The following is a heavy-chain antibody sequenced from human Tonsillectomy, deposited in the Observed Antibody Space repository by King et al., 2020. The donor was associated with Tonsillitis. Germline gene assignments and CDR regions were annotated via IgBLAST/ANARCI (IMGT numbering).Heavy chain of an antibody. CDR2: LYSGGLT. CDR1: GFIVSDIY. D-gene: IGHD2-2*01. V-gene: IGHV3-53*01. CDR3: ARGDQRAFFDY. Sequence: VQLVESGGGLIQPGGSLRLSCAASGFIVSDIYMSWVRQAPGKGLEWVSILYSGGLTYYADSVKGRFTISRDNSQNTLFLQMSNLTADDTAVYYCARGDQRAFFDYWGQGTLVTVSS. J-gene: IGHJ4*02.